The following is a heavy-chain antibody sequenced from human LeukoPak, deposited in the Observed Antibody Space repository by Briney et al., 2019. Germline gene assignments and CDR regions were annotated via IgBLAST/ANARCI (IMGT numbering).Heavy chain of an antibody. V-gene: IGHV3-74*01. Sequence: PGGSLRLSCAASGFTFSSYWMYWVRQAPGKGLVWVSHINSDGSSTGYADSVKGRFTISRDNAKNTLYLQMSSLRAEDTAVYYCASNKASSFDHWGQGTLVTVSS. CDR2: INSDGSST. J-gene: IGHJ4*02. CDR1: GFTFSSYW. D-gene: IGHD2/OR15-2a*01. CDR3: ASNKASSFDH.